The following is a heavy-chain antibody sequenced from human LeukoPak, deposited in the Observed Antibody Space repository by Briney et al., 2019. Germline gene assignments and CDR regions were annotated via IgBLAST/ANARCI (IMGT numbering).Heavy chain of an antibody. J-gene: IGHJ4*02. CDR3: ARYDSGGFYRNFDY. CDR2: IYYSGST. Sequence: SETLSLTCTVSSGSLSSSSYYWGWLRQPPGKGLEWIGNIYYSGSTYYNPSLKSRVTISVDTSQSQFSLRLSSVTAADTAVYYCARYDSGGFYRNFDYWGQGTLVTVSS. CDR1: SGSLSSSSYY. V-gene: IGHV4-39*01. D-gene: IGHD3-22*01.